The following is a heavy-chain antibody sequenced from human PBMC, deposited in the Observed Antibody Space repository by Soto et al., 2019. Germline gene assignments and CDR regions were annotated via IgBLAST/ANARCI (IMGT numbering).Heavy chain of an antibody. CDR3: ARGVTTVTTFDY. V-gene: IGHV4-30-2*01. CDR1: GGSISSGGYS. D-gene: IGHD4-17*01. Sequence: QLQLQESGSGLVKPSQTLSLTCAVSGGSISSGGYSCNWIRQPPGKGLEWIGYIYHSGSTYYNPSLNRPATLPVDRSNNQFSLKLSSVTAADTAVYYCARGVTTVTTFDYWGQGTLVTVSS. J-gene: IGHJ4*02. CDR2: IYHSGST.